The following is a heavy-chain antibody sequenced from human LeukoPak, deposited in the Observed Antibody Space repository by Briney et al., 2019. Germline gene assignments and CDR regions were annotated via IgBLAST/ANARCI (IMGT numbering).Heavy chain of an antibody. CDR1: EFTYSNFA. Sequence: GGSLRLSCAASEFTYSNFAMSWVRQAPGKGLEWVSSISGNGTDTYYADSVKGRFTISRDNSKNTLYLQMSSLRAEDTDVYYCAKLERYFDNDYWGQGTLVTVSS. J-gene: IGHJ4*02. V-gene: IGHV3-23*01. CDR2: ISGNGTDT. CDR3: AKLERYFDNDY. D-gene: IGHD3-9*01.